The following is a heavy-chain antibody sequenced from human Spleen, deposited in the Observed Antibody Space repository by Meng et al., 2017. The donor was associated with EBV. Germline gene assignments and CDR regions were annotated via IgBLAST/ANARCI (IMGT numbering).Heavy chain of an antibody. CDR1: GGSVSSGSYY. CDR2: MFSTGSI. D-gene: IGHD1-26*01. Sequence: QVRLQESGPGLVKPSETLSLTCTISGGSVSSGSYYWTWIRQPPGKGLEWIGYMFSTGSIEYNPSLASRVTISRDTSKNEFSLRLSSVTAADTAVYYCAREARTYGPVGQWCHGTLCNVSS. CDR3: AREARTYGPVGQ. V-gene: IGHV4-61*01. J-gene: IGHJ4*01.